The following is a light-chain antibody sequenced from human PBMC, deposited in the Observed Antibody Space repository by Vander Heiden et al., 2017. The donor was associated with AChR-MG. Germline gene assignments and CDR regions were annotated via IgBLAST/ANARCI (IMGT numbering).Light chain of an antibody. J-gene: IGLJ2*01. Sequence: QSALTQPASVSGSPGQSLPISCTGTSSDVGGYNYVSWYQQHPGKAPKLMIYDVSKRPSGVSNRFSGSKSGNTASLTISGLQAEDEADYYCSSYTSSSTLEVFGGGTKLTVL. V-gene: IGLV2-14*01. CDR1: SSDVGGYNY. CDR2: DVS. CDR3: SSYTSSSTLEV.